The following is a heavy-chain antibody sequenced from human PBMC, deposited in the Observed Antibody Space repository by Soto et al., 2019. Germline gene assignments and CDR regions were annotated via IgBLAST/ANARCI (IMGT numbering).Heavy chain of an antibody. CDR2: IYHTGTT. V-gene: IGHV4-30-2*01. CDR3: ARPRIQLWAPDGFHI. J-gene: IGHJ3*02. Sequence: PSENLSLTCAVSGGSISSGGYSWSWIRQPPGKGLEWIGHIYHTGTTHYNPSLRSRVTISVDMSKTQFSLKLSSLRAEDTAVYYCARPRIQLWAPDGFHIWGQGTMVTVSS. CDR1: GGSISSGGYS. D-gene: IGHD5-18*01.